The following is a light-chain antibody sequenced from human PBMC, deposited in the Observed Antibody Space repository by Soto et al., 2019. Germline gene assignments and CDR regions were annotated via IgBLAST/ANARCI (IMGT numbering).Light chain of an antibody. CDR1: QGIGVY. J-gene: IGKJ4*01. Sequence: DIPMTQSPSSLSASLGDRVTITCRASQGIGVYLAWFQQKPGNVPKLLIYAASTLQSGVPSRFSGSGSGTDFTLATSSLHPEPVATYYCQTYNSAPLTFGGGTKVEIK. CDR3: QTYNSAPLT. CDR2: AAS. V-gene: IGKV1-27*01.